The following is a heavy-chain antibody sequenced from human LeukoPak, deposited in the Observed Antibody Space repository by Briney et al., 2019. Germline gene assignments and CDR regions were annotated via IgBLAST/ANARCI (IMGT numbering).Heavy chain of an antibody. CDR1: GYTFTSYD. CDR2: MNPNSGNT. D-gene: IGHD2-2*01. J-gene: IGHJ5*02. V-gene: IGHV1-8*03. CDR3: ARXLGRYLPXAXXPLNRYFDP. Sequence: ASVKVSCKASGYTFTSYDINWVRQATGQGLEWMGWMNPNSGNTGYAQKFQGRVTITRNTSISTAYMELSSLRSEDTAVYYCARXLGRYLPXAXXPLNRYFDPWGQGTLVTVSS.